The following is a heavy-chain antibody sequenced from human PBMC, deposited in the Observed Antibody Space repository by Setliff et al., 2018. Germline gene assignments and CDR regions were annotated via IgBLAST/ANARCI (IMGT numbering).Heavy chain of an antibody. J-gene: IGHJ6*03. CDR2: INYSGST. Sequence: SETLSLTCSVLGDSLSSGTQYWAWIRQPPGKGLEWIGNINYSGSTYYNPSLKSRVTMSVDASKNQVSLKVTSVTAEDTAVYYCAKVDIDYIMTRDNTWQYSFYMDVWGRGTTVTVSS. V-gene: IGHV4-39*01. CDR1: GDSLSSGTQY. CDR3: AKVDIDYIMTRDNTWQYSFYMDV. D-gene: IGHD5-12*01.